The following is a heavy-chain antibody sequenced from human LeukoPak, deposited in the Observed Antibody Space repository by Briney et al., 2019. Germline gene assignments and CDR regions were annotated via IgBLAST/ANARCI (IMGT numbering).Heavy chain of an antibody. V-gene: IGHV3-74*01. D-gene: IGHD4-17*01. CDR1: GFTFRSDW. J-gene: IGHJ4*02. CDR2: ISGDGSTT. Sequence: GGSLRLSCAAAGFTFRSDWMHWVRQPPGKVPEWISRISGDGSTTTYADSVTGRFTISRDNAKNTLYLQMSSLRAEDTAVYYCARDLAYGGDYWGQGTLVTVSS. CDR3: ARDLAYGGDY.